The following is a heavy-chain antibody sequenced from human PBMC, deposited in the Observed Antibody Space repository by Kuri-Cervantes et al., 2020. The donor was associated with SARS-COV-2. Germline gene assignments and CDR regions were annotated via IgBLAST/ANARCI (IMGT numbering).Heavy chain of an antibody. CDR3: ARGPNYYYMDV. V-gene: IGHV3-30-3*01. CDR2: ISYDGSNK. J-gene: IGHJ6*03. CDR1: GFTFSSYA. Sequence: GGSLRLSCAASGFTFSSYAMHWVRQAPGKGLEWVAVISYDGSNKYYADSVKGRFTISRDNSKNTLYPQMNSLRAEDTAVYYCARGPNYYYMDVWGKGTTVTVSS.